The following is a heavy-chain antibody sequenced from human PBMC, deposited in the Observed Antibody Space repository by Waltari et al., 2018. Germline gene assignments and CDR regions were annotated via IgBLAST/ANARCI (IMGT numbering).Heavy chain of an antibody. Sequence: EVQLVESGGGLVQPGGSLRLSCAASGFTFSSYWMSGVREAPGRGLEWVAHIKQDGSVKYYVDSVKGRFTISRDNAKNSLYLQMNSLRAEDTAVYYCAIDAGGYDFWSGYLVSDYYYGMDVWGQGTTVTVSS. CDR3: AIDAGGYDFWSGYLVSDYYYGMDV. D-gene: IGHD3-3*01. V-gene: IGHV3-7*01. CDR2: IKQDGSVK. J-gene: IGHJ6*02. CDR1: GFTFSSYW.